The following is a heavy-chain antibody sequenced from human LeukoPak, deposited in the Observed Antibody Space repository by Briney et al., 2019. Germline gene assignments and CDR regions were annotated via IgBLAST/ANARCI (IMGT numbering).Heavy chain of an antibody. CDR2: ISYDGSNK. J-gene: IGHJ6*02. Sequence: PGGSLRHSCAASGFTFSSYAMHWLRQAPGKGLEWVAVISYDGSNKYYADSVKGRFTIYRDNSKNTLYLQMNSLRAEDTAVYYCAREDGTDDYYYYYGMDVWGQGTTVTVSS. D-gene: IGHD1-14*01. CDR1: GFTFSSYA. CDR3: AREDGTDDYYYYYGMDV. V-gene: IGHV3-30-3*01.